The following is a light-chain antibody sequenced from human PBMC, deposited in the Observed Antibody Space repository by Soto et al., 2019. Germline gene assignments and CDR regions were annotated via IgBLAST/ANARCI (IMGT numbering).Light chain of an antibody. V-gene: IGLV1-47*01. CDR2: RNN. CDR1: SSNIGSNY. Sequence: QSVLTQPPSASGTPGQRVTISCSGSSSNIGSNYVYWYQQLPGTAPKLLIYRNNQRPSGVPDRFSGFKSGTSASLAISGLRSEDEADYYCAAWDDSLNGYVFGTGTKVTVL. CDR3: AAWDDSLNGYV. J-gene: IGLJ1*01.